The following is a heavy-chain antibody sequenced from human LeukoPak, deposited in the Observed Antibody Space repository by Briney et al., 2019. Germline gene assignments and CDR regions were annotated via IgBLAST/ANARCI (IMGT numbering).Heavy chain of an antibody. CDR3: ARVSGLGMNEYYQH. CDR1: GLTFSNSW. J-gene: IGHJ1*01. CDR2: INNERTTI. Sequence: GGSLRLSCEASGLTFSNSWMHWVRQAPGKGLVRVSRINNERTTISYADSVKGRFTISRDNAKNTLYLQMNSLRAEDTAVYYCARVSGLGMNEYYQHWGQGTLVTVAS. V-gene: IGHV3-74*01. D-gene: IGHD3-10*01.